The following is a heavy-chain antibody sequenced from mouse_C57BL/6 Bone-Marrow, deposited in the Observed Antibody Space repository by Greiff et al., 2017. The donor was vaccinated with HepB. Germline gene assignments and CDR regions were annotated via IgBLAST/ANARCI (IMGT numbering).Heavy chain of an antibody. Sequence: VQRVESGPGLVAPSQSLSITCTVSGFSLTSYGVDWVRQSPGKGLEWLGVIWGVGSTNYNSALKSRLSISKDNSKSQVFLKMNSLQTDDTAMYYCATAYYSNTWFAYWGQGTLVTVSA. CDR2: IWGVGST. D-gene: IGHD2-5*01. CDR1: GFSLTSYG. V-gene: IGHV2-6*01. CDR3: ATAYYSNTWFAY. J-gene: IGHJ3*01.